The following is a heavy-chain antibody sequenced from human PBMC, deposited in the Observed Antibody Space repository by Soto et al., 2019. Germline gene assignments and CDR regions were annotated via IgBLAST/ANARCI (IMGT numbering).Heavy chain of an antibody. V-gene: IGHV1-18*01. CDR2: ISAYNGNT. Sequence: ASVKVSCKASGYTFTSYGISWVRQAPGQGLEWMGWISAYNGNTNYAQKLQGRVTMTTDTSTSTAYMELRSLRSDDTAVYYCARTSRKTMVRGVIIKEGAFDIWGQGTMVTVSS. J-gene: IGHJ3*02. D-gene: IGHD3-10*01. CDR3: ARTSRKTMVRGVIIKEGAFDI. CDR1: GYTFTSYG.